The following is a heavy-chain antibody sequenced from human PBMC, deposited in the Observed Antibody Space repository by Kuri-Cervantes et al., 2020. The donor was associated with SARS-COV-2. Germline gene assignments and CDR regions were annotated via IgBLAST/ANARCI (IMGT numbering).Heavy chain of an antibody. J-gene: IGHJ6*03. CDR2: FDPEDGET. Sequence: ASVKVSCKVSGYTLTELSMHWVRQAPGKGLEWMGGFDPEDGETIYAQKFQGRVTMTEDTSTDTAYMELRSLRSDDTAVYYCARDWGGVDTAMVTFYYYYYMDVWGKGTTVTVSS. V-gene: IGHV1-24*01. CDR1: GYTLTELS. CDR3: ARDWGGVDTAMVTFYYYYYMDV. D-gene: IGHD5-18*01.